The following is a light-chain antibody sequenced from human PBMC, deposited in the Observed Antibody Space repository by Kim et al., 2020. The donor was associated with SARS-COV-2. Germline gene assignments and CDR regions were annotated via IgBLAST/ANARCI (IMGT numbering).Light chain of an antibody. Sequence: SYDLTQPPSVSVSPGQTASIPCSGYRLGVKFASWYQQMPGQSPILVIYQDTQRAPGIPERFSGSNSGDTATLTIPGTQAIDEVPYYCQTWGTSVVFGGG. V-gene: IGLV3-1*01. CDR1: RLGVKF. CDR3: QTWGTSVV. J-gene: IGLJ2*01. CDR2: QDT.